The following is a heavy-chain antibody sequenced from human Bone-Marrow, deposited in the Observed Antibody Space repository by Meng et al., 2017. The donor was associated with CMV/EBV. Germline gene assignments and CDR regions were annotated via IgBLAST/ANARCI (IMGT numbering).Heavy chain of an antibody. CDR1: GGSISSYY. CDR3: AREACTNGVCSHGYFDL. J-gene: IGHJ2*01. D-gene: IGHD2-8*01. CDR2: IYYSGST. Sequence: GSLRLSCTVSGGSISSYYWSWIRQPPGKGLEWIGYIYYSGSTNYNPSLKSRVTISVDTSKNQFSLKLSSVTAADTAVYYCAREACTNGVCSHGYFDLWGRGTLVTVSS. V-gene: IGHV4-59*01.